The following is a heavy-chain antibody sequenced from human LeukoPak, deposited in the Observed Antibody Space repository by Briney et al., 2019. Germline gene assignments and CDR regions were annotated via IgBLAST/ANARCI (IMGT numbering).Heavy chain of an antibody. V-gene: IGHV3-33*01. CDR2: IWYDGSNK. D-gene: IGHD5-12*01. Sequence: GGSLRLSWAASGFTFSSYGMHWVRQAPAKGLEWVAVIWYDGSNKYYADSVKGRFTISRDNSKNTLYLQMNSLRAEDTAVYYCAREDIVATSPYYYYYGMDVWGQGTTVTVSS. J-gene: IGHJ6*02. CDR3: AREDIVATSPYYYYYGMDV. CDR1: GFTFSSYG.